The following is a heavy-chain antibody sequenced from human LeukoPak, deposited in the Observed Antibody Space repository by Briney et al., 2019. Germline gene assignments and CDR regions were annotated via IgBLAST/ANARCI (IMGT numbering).Heavy chain of an antibody. V-gene: IGHV1-46*01. CDR2: INPSGGST. D-gene: IGHD2-8*02. J-gene: IGHJ4*02. CDR1: GDTFTTSH. CDR3: VRNLMQFTGLAY. Sequence: ASVKVSCKASGDTFTTSHMHWVRQAPGQGLEWMGEINPSGGSTTYAQQFQGRVSMTRDLSMGTVYMELSSPRSEDTAVYYCVRNLMQFTGLAYWGQGTLVTVSS.